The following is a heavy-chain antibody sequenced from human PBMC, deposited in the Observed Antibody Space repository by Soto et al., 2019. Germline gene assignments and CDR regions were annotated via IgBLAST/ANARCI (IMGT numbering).Heavy chain of an antibody. Sequence: QVPLQESGPGLVKPSQTLSLTGTVSGGSISSGDYYWSWIRQHPGKGLEWIGYIYYSGSTYYNPSLNIRVTISVGTAENQFSLKLCSVTAADTPVYYCAASCVGCGGFNYYGMDVWGQGTTVTVSS. CDR1: GGSISSGDYY. D-gene: IGHD2-21*01. CDR3: AASCVGCGGFNYYGMDV. CDR2: IYYSGST. J-gene: IGHJ6*02. V-gene: IGHV4-31*03.